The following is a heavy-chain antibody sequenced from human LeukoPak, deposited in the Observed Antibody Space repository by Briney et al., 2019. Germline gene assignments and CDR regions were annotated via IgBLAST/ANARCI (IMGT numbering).Heavy chain of an antibody. D-gene: IGHD6-13*01. J-gene: IGHJ4*02. CDR2: ISSDGSNK. Sequence: GGSQRLSCAASGFTFSSYAMHWVRQAPGKGREWVAVISSDGSNKYYADSVKGRLTISRDNSKPTLYLQMNSLRAEDTAVYYCARQDSSSWEAHPNFAYWGQGTLVTVSS. CDR3: ARQDSSSWEAHPNFAY. CDR1: GFTFSSYA. V-gene: IGHV3-30*01.